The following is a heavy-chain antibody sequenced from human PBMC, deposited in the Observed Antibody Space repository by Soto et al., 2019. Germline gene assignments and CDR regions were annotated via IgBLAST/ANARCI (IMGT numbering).Heavy chain of an antibody. CDR3: AKDSSSSLYYGMDV. Sequence: GGSLRLSCAASGFTFSSYAMSWVRQAPGKGLEWVSAISGSGGSTYYADSVKGRFTISRDNSKNTLYLQMNSLRAEDTAVYYCAKDSSSSLYYGMDVWGQGTTVTVS. CDR1: GFTFSSYA. V-gene: IGHV3-23*01. J-gene: IGHJ6*02. CDR2: ISGSGGST. D-gene: IGHD6-13*01.